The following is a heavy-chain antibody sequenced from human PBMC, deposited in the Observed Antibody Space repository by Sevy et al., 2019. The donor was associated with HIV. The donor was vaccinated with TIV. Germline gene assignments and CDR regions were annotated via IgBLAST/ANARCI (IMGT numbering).Heavy chain of an antibody. CDR1: GGSISSGDYY. CDR3: AREGVDCTNGVCFPYYYYGMDV. V-gene: IGHV4-30-4*01. Sequence: SETLSLTCTVSGGSISSGDYYWSWIRQPPGKGLEWIGYIYYSGSTYYNTSLKSRVTISVDTSKNQFSLKLSSVTAADTAVYYCAREGVDCTNGVCFPYYYYGMDVWGQGTTVTVSS. D-gene: IGHD2-8*01. J-gene: IGHJ6*02. CDR2: IYYSGST.